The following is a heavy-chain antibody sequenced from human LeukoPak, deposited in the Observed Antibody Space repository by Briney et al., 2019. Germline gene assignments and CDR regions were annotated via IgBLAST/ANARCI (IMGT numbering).Heavy chain of an antibody. D-gene: IGHD1-14*01. V-gene: IGHV1-69*13. J-gene: IGHJ6*03. Sequence: GASVKVSCKASGGTFSSYAISWVRQAPGQGLEWMGGIIPIFGTANYAQKFQGRVTITADESTSTAYMELSSLRSEDTAVYYCASVEPREESYYYYYYMDVRGKETTVTVSS. CDR1: GGTFSSYA. CDR3: ASVEPREESYYYYYYMDV. CDR2: IIPIFGTA.